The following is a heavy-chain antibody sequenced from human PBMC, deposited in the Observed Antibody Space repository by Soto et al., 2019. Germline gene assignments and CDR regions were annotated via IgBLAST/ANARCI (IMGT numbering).Heavy chain of an antibody. D-gene: IGHD2-8*01. CDR3: AREESSYDYSDY. J-gene: IGHJ4*02. V-gene: IGHV3-33*01. CDR2: IWYDGSNK. Sequence: QVQLVESGGGVVQPGGSLRLSCAASGFTFSSYGMHWVRQAPGKGLEWVAVIWYDGSNKYYADSVKGRFTIPRDNSKNTLYLQITSLRAEDTAVCYCAREESSYDYSDYWGQGTLVTVSS. CDR1: GFTFSSYG.